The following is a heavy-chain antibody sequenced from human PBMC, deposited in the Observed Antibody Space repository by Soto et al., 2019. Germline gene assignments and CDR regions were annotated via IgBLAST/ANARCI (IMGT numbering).Heavy chain of an antibody. J-gene: IGHJ4*02. V-gene: IGHV4-59*08. Sequence: SETLSLTCTVSGASISRYYWTWIRQPPGKGLEWIGSVFYPENTKYNPSLKSRITMSVDTSKNQFSLKLTSVIAADTAVYYCARQGGCYDIDSWCQGTLVTVS. CDR2: VFYPENT. CDR1: GASISRYY. D-gene: IGHD6-19*01. CDR3: ARQGGCYDIDS.